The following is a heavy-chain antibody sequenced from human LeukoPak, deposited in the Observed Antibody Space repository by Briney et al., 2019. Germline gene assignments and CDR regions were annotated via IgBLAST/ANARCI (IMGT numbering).Heavy chain of an antibody. CDR3: ARHKITVTTVDY. V-gene: IGHV4-59*08. Sequence: SETLSLTCTVSGGSISSYYWSWIRQPPGKGLEWIGYIYYSGSTNYNPSLKSRVTISVDTSKNQFFLKLSSVTAADTSVYYCARHKITVTTVDYWGQGTLVTVSS. CDR2: IYYSGST. D-gene: IGHD4-17*01. J-gene: IGHJ4*02. CDR1: GGSISSYY.